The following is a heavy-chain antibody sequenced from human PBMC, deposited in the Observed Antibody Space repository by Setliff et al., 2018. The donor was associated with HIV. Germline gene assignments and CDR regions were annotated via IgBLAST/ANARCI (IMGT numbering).Heavy chain of an antibody. CDR2: MEQDGSEK. V-gene: IGHV3-7*03. D-gene: IGHD3-10*01. J-gene: IGHJ6*03. CDR3: SRSRGIGNYHWDV. Sequence: GGSLRLSCAASGFTFSSYWMSWVRQAPGKGLGWVANMEQDGSEKYYVDSVKGRFTISRDNAKNSLYLQMNSLRVEDTAVYYCSRSRGIGNYHWDVWGTGTTVTVSS. CDR1: GFTFSSYW.